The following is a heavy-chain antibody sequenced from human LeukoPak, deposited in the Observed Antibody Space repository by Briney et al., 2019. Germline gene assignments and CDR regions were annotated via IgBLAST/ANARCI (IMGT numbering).Heavy chain of an antibody. D-gene: IGHD3-3*01. CDR1: GFTFSSYE. Sequence: PGGSLRLSCAASGFTFSSYEMNWVRQAPGKGLEWVSYISSSGSTIYYADSVKGRFTISRDNAKNSLYLQMNSLRAEDMAVYYCASDDFLFDYWGQGTLVTVSS. V-gene: IGHV3-48*03. J-gene: IGHJ4*02. CDR2: ISSSGSTI. CDR3: ASDDFLFDY.